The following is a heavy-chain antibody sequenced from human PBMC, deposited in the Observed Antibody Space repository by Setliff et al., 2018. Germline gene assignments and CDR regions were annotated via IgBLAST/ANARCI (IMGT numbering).Heavy chain of an antibody. CDR1: GYTFTSYG. CDR3: ARIDYGGNSVYFDY. J-gene: IGHJ4*02. D-gene: IGHD4-17*01. V-gene: IGHV1-18*01. CDR2: ISAYNGNT. Sequence: GASVKVSCKASGYTFTSYGISWVRQAPGQGLEWMGWISAYNGNTNYAQKLQGRVTMTTDTSTNTAYMELRSLRSDDTAMYYCARIDYGGNSVYFDYWGQGTLVTVSS.